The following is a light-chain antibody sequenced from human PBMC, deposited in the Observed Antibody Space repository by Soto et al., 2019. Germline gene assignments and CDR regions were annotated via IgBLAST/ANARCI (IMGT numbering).Light chain of an antibody. CDR1: QSVNNN. V-gene: IGKV3-15*01. Sequence: EIMVTQSPATLSVSPGERATLSCRASQSVNNNLAWYQQKPGQAPGLLIYGASTRATGIPARFGGSGYGTEFTLTISSLQSEDFASYYCQQYNNWPLLTFGGGTKVEIK. CDR3: QQYNNWPLLT. J-gene: IGKJ4*01. CDR2: GAS.